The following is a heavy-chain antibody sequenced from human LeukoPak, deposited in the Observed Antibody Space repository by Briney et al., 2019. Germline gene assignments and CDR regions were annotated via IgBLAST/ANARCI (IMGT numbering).Heavy chain of an antibody. D-gene: IGHD5-18*01. CDR2: INHSGST. CDR3: ARGDGYSHGTDAFDI. J-gene: IGHJ3*02. Sequence: KSSETLSLTCTVSGYSISSGYYWSWIRQPPGKGLEWTGGINHSGSTNYNPSLKSRVTISVDTSKNQFSLKLSSVTAADTAVYYCARGDGYSHGTDAFDIWGQGTMVTVSS. CDR1: GYSISSGYY. V-gene: IGHV4-38-2*02.